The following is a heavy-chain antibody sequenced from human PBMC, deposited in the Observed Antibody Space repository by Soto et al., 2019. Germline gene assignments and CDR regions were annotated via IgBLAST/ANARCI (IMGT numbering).Heavy chain of an antibody. J-gene: IGHJ4*02. Sequence: ASVKVSCKAFGYTFTSYAIHWVRQAPGQRLERMGWINAGNGNTKYSQKFQGRVTITRDTSASTAYMELTSLRSEDTAVYYCAREIAVGGRAFDYWGQGTLVTVSS. CDR1: GYTFTSYA. V-gene: IGHV1-3*01. D-gene: IGHD6-19*01. CDR3: AREIAVGGRAFDY. CDR2: INAGNGNT.